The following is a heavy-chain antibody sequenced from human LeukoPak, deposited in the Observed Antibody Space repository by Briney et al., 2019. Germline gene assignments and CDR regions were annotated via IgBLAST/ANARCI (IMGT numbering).Heavy chain of an antibody. CDR3: AKTTGYSSGWFDSYFDY. V-gene: IGHV3-33*06. J-gene: IGHJ4*02. Sequence: GGSLRLSCAASGFTFSSYGMHWVRQAPGKGLEWVAVIWYDGSNKYYADSVKGRFTISRDSSKNTLYLQMNSLRAEDTAVYYCAKTTGYSSGWFDSYFDYWGQGTLVTVSS. D-gene: IGHD6-19*01. CDR1: GFTFSSYG. CDR2: IWYDGSNK.